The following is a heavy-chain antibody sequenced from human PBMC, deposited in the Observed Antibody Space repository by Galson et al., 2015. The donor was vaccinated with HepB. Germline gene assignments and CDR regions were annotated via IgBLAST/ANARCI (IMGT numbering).Heavy chain of an antibody. Sequence: SLRLSCATSGFTFSSYAMSWVRQAPGKGLEWVSAISGSGGSTYYADSVKGRFTISRDNSKNTLSLQMNSLRAEDTAVYYCTKDRNTYGPYYFDYWGQGALVTVSS. CDR3: TKDRNTYGPYYFDY. V-gene: IGHV3-23*01. D-gene: IGHD5-18*01. CDR2: ISGSGGST. CDR1: GFTFSSYA. J-gene: IGHJ4*02.